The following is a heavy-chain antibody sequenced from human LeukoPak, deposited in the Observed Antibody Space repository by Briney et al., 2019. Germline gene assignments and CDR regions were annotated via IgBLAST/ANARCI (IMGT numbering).Heavy chain of an antibody. CDR1: GFTFSSYA. V-gene: IGHV3-23*01. CDR2: ISGSGGST. Sequence: GGSLRLSCAASGFTFSSYAMSWVRQAPGKGLEWVSAISGSGGSTYYADSVKGRFTISRDNSRNTLYLQMNSLRAEDTAVYYCAKNLWFGELSYWGQGTLVTVSS. J-gene: IGHJ4*02. D-gene: IGHD3-10*01. CDR3: AKNLWFGELSY.